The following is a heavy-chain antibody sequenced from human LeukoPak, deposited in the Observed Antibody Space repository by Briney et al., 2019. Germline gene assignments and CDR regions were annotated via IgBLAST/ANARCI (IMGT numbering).Heavy chain of an antibody. V-gene: IGHV1-2*02. CDR3: ARVSRIAAAGSPSWFDP. CDR1: VYTFTGYY. D-gene: IGHD6-13*01. Sequence: ASVKVSCKASVYTFTGYYMHWVRQAPGQGLEWMGWINPNSGGTNYAQKFQGRVTMNRDTSISTAYMELSRLRSDDTAVYYCARVSRIAAAGSPSWFDPWGQGTLVTVSS. CDR2: INPNSGGT. J-gene: IGHJ5*02.